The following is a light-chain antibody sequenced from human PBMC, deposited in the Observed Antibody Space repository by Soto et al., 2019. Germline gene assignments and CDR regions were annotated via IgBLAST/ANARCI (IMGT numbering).Light chain of an antibody. V-gene: IGLV2-8*01. Sequence: QSALTQPPSASGSPGQSATTPAPATTSDVGGYNYVSWYQQHPGKAPKLLIYEVSKRPSGVPDRFSGSKSVNTASLTVSGLQAEDEADYYCSSYAGSTVVFGGGTKLTVL. CDR2: EVS. CDR3: SSYAGSTVV. CDR1: TSDVGGYNY. J-gene: IGLJ2*01.